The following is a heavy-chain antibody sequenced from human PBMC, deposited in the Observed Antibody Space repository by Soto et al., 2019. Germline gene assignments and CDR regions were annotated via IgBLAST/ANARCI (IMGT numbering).Heavy chain of an antibody. D-gene: IGHD5-18*01. Sequence: QVQLVESGGGVVQPGRSLRLSCAASRFSFSSYDMHWVRQAPGKGLEWVSFISYDGTKEYYADSVKGRFTISRDKSKNTLYLQMNSLRVEDTGMYYCARPFCPRGHSYGFDSWGPGTLFTVSS. CDR1: RFSFSSYD. V-gene: IGHV3-30*03. CDR3: ARPFCPRGHSYGFDS. CDR2: ISYDGTKE. J-gene: IGHJ4*02.